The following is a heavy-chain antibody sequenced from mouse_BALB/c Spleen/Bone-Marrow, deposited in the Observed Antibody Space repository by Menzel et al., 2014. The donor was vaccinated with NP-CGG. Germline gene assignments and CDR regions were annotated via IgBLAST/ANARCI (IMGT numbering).Heavy chain of an antibody. CDR2: IYPGNVNT. J-gene: IGHJ3*01. CDR1: GYTFTSYY. V-gene: IGHV1S56*01. CDR3: ARDDYAY. D-gene: IGHD2-4*01. Sequence: VQLQESGPELVKPGASVRISCKASGYTFTSYYIHWVKQGPGQGLEWIGWIYPGNVNTKYNEKFKGKATLTADKSSSTAYMQLSSLTSEDSAVYFWARDDYAYWGQGTLVTVSA.